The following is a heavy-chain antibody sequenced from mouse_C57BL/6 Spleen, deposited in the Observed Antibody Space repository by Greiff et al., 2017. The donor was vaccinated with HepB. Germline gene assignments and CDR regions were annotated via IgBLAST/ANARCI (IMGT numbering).Heavy chain of an antibody. J-gene: IGHJ4*01. V-gene: IGHV14-4*01. CDR2: IDPENGDT. Sequence: EVKLVESGAELVRPGASVKLSCTASGFNIKDDYMHWVKQRPEQGLEWIGWIDPENGDTEYASKFQGKATITADTSSNTAYLQLSSLTSEDTAVYYCTTAGWLRRDYAMDYWGQGTSVTVSS. CDR1: GFNIKDDY. CDR3: TTAGWLRRDYAMDY. D-gene: IGHD2-2*01.